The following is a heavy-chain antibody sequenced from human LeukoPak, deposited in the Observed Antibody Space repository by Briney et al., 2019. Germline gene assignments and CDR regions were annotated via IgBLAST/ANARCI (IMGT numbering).Heavy chain of an antibody. J-gene: IGHJ4*02. D-gene: IGHD4-17*01. V-gene: IGHV3-23*01. Sequence: GGSLRLSCAASGFTFSSYAMSWVRQAPGKGLEWVSAISGSGGSTYYADSVKGRFTISRDNSKNTLYLQMNSLGAEDTAVYYCAKVYDDYGDYFDYWGQGTLVTVSS. CDR1: GFTFSSYA. CDR2: ISGSGGST. CDR3: AKVYDDYGDYFDY.